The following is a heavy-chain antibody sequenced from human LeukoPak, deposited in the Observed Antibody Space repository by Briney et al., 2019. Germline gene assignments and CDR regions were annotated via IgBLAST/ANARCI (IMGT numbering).Heavy chain of an antibody. CDR3: ARGQSHYFDY. CDR2: INHSGST. V-gene: IGHV4-34*01. J-gene: IGHJ4*02. CDR1: GGSFSGYY. Sequence: SETLSLTCAVYGGSFSGYYWSWIRQPPGEGLEWIGEINHSGSTNYNPSLKSRVTISVDTSKNQFSLKLSSVTAADTAVYYCARGQSHYFDYWGQGTLVTVSS.